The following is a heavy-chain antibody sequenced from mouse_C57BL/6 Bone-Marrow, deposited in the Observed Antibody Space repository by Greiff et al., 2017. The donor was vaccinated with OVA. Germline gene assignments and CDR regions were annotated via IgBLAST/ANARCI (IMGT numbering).Heavy chain of an antibody. Sequence: VMLVESGAELARPGASVKMSCKASGYTFTSYTMHWVQQRPGQGLEWIGYINPSSGYTKYTQKFKDKATLTADKSSSTAYMQLSSLTSEDSAVYYCARRVSYYYGSSYDDAMDYWGQGTSVTVSS. CDR3: ARRVSYYYGSSYDDAMDY. V-gene: IGHV1-4*01. J-gene: IGHJ4*01. CDR1: GYTFTSYT. CDR2: INPSSGYT. D-gene: IGHD1-1*01.